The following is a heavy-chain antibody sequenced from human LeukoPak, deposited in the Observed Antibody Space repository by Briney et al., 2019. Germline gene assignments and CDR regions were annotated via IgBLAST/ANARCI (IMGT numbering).Heavy chain of an antibody. V-gene: IGHV4-39*07. CDR3: ARGYYDFWSGYKRYFDY. Sequence: SETLSLTCTVSGGSVSSSSYYWGWIRQPPGKGLEWIASIHYSGSTYYNPSLKSRVTISLDTSKNQFSLKLSSVTAADTAVYYCARGYYDFWSGYKRYFDYWGQGTLVTVSS. CDR2: IHYSGST. CDR1: GGSVSSSSYY. J-gene: IGHJ4*02. D-gene: IGHD3-3*01.